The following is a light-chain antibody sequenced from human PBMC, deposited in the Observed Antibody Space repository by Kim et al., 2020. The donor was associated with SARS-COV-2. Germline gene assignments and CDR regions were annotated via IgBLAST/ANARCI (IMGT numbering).Light chain of an antibody. CDR3: QQYNTYTWT. Sequence: SGGGTVTLTWRARQGVANSLAWFQQKPGKAPKSLIYAASTLQTGVPSRCSGTGSRTYFTLTISSLQPEDSATYYCQQYNTYTWTFGQGTKVDIK. V-gene: IGKV1-16*01. CDR1: QGVANS. CDR2: AAS. J-gene: IGKJ1*01.